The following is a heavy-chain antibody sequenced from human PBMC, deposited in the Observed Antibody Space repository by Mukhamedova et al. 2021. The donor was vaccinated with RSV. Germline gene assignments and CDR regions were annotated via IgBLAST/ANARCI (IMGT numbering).Heavy chain of an antibody. CDR2: ISDSGGST. CDR3: AKDYYYDSSGYRYFDY. Sequence: QAPGKGLGWVSAISDSGGSTYYADSVKGRFTISRDNYKNTLYLQMNSLKAEDTAVYYCAKDYYYDSSGYRYFDYWGQGTLVTVSS. V-gene: IGHV3-23*01. D-gene: IGHD3-22*01. J-gene: IGHJ4*02.